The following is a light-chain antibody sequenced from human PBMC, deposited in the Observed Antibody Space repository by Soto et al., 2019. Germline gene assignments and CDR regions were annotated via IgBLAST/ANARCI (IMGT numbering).Light chain of an antibody. V-gene: IGKV3-20*01. CDR3: QQYGSSLWT. Sequence: EIVLTQSPGTLSLSPGERATLSCRASQSVSSSYLAWYQQKPGQAPRLLIYGASSRATGIPDRFSGSGSGTGFTLTISRLEPEDFAVYYCQQYGSSLWTFGPGTKVDIK. CDR1: QSVSSSY. CDR2: GAS. J-gene: IGKJ1*01.